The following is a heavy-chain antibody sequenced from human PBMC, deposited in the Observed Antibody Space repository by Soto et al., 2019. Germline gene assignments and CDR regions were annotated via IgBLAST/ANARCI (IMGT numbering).Heavy chain of an antibody. Sequence: SETLSLTCSIYSGSFSGYYWSWIRQPPGKGLEWIGEISQSGNTNYSPSLKSRVSISIDTSKKQFSLNLASLSAADTAVYYCARAPKVSGSSQTRPDFWGQGTLVTVSS. CDR1: SGSFSGYY. CDR3: ARAPKVSGSSQTRPDF. J-gene: IGHJ4*02. V-gene: IGHV4-34*01. CDR2: ISQSGNT. D-gene: IGHD6-6*01.